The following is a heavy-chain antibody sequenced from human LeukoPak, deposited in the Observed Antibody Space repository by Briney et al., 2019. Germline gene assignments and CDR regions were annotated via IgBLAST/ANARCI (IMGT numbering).Heavy chain of an antibody. V-gene: IGHV4-34*01. D-gene: IGHD5-24*01. CDR3: ARGDGYNFWFDP. Sequence: GSLRLSCAASGFTFSSYSMNWVRQAPGKGLEWIGEINHSGSTNYNPSLKSRVTISVDTSKNQFSLKLSSVTAADTAVYYCARGDGYNFWFDPWGQGTLVTVSS. J-gene: IGHJ5*02. CDR2: INHSGST. CDR1: GFTFSSYS.